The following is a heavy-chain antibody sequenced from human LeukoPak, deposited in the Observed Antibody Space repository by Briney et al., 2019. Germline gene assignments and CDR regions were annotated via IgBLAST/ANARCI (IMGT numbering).Heavy chain of an antibody. Sequence: GGTLRLSCAASGFTFSGYAMTWVRQAPGKGLEWVSAISGSGGTTYYADSVKGRFTISRDNSKNTLYLQMNSLRAEDTAVYYCAELGITMIGGVWGKGTTVTISS. D-gene: IGHD3-10*02. V-gene: IGHV3-23*01. CDR2: ISGSGGTT. CDR3: AELGITMIGGV. CDR1: GFTFSGYA. J-gene: IGHJ6*04.